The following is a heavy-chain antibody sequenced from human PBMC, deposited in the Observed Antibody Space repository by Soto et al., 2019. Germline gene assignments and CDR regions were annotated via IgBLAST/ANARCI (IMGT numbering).Heavy chain of an antibody. CDR2: IYYSGST. J-gene: IGHJ5*02. CDR3: ARDANNWFDP. V-gene: IGHV4-59*01. Sequence: XGTLALTCTVSGGSISSYYWSWIRQPPGKGLEWIGYIYYSGSTNYNPSLKSRVTISVDTSKNQFSLKLSSVTAADTAVYYCARDANNWFDPWGQGTLVTVSS. CDR1: GGSISSYY.